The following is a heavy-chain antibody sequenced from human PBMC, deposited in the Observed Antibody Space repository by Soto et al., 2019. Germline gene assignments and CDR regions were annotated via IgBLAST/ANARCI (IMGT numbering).Heavy chain of an antibody. V-gene: IGHV3-66*01. CDR1: GFTVSSNY. J-gene: IGHJ6*03. CDR2: IYSGGST. CDR3: ARDSRDIVVVPAAMNPTYYYYYYMDV. D-gene: IGHD2-2*01. Sequence: PGGFLRLSCAASGFTVSSNYMSWVRQAPGKGLEWVSVIYSGGSTYYADSVKGRFTISRDNSKNTLYLQMNSLRAEDTAVYYCARDSRDIVVVPAAMNPTYYYYYYMDVWGKGTTVTVSS.